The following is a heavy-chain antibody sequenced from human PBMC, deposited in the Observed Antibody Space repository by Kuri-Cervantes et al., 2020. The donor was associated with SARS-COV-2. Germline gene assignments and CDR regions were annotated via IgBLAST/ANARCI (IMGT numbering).Heavy chain of an antibody. CDR1: GFTFSSYS. Sequence: ETLSLTCAASGFTFSSYSMNWVRQAPGKGLEWVSSISSSSSYIYYADSVKGRFTISRDNAKNSLYLQMNSLRAEDTAVYYCARGVRFLEWLFPEHDAFDIWGQGTMVTVSS. J-gene: IGHJ3*02. D-gene: IGHD3-3*01. CDR2: ISSSSSYI. V-gene: IGHV3-21*01. CDR3: ARGVRFLEWLFPEHDAFDI.